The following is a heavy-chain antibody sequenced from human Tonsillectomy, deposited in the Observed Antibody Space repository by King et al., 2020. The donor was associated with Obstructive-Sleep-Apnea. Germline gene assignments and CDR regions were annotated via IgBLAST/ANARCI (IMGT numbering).Heavy chain of an antibody. CDR1: GYTFTGYY. CDR2: INPNSGGT. D-gene: IGHD1-1*01. J-gene: IGHJ6*02. V-gene: IGHV1-2*04. CDR3: ARERLGGTGTTYYYYGMDV. Sequence: VQLVESGAEVKKPGASVNVSCKASGYTFTGYYMHWVRQAPGQGLEWMGWINPNSGGTNYAQKFQGWVTMTRDTSISTAYMELSRLRSDDTAVYYCARERLGGTGTTYYYYGMDVWGQGTTVTVSS.